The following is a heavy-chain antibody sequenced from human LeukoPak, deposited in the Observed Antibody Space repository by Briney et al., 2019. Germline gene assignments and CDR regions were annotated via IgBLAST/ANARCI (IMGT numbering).Heavy chain of an antibody. V-gene: IGHV3-21*01. CDR2: ISSSSSYI. D-gene: IGHD3-3*01. Sequence: GGSLRLSCAASGFTFSGYSMNWVRQAPGKGLEWVSSISSSSSYIYYADSVKGRFTISRDNSRNSVFLQINRLRPEDTAVYYCATSIRRNTISSWGQGTLVTVSS. CDR1: GFTFSGYS. CDR3: ATSIRRNTISS. J-gene: IGHJ4*02.